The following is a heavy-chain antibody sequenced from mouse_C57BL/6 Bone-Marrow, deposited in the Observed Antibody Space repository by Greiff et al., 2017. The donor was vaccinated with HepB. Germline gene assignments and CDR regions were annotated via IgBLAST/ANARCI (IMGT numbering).Heavy chain of an antibody. D-gene: IGHD4-1*01. J-gene: IGHJ2*01. V-gene: IGHV1-19*01. CDR1: GYTFTDYY. Sequence: VQLQQSGPVLVKPGASVKMSCKASGYTFTDYYMNWVKQSHGKSLEWIGVINPYNGGTSYNQKFKGKATLTVDKSSSTAYMELNSLTSEDSAVYYCARCGGTGTFDYWGQGTTLTVSS. CDR2: INPYNGGT. CDR3: ARCGGTGTFDY.